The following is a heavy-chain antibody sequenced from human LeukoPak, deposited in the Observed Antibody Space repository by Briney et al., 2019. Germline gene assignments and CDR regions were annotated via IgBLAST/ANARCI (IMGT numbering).Heavy chain of an antibody. V-gene: IGHV3-48*03. CDR1: GFTFSSYE. CDR3: ATRDMVATIVDY. Sequence: GGSLRLSCAASGFTFSSYEMNWVRQAPGKGLEWVSYISSSGSTIYYADSVKGRFTISRDNAKNSLYLQMNSLRAEDTAVYYCATRDMVATIVDYWGQGTLVTVSS. D-gene: IGHD5-12*01. CDR2: ISSSGSTI. J-gene: IGHJ4*02.